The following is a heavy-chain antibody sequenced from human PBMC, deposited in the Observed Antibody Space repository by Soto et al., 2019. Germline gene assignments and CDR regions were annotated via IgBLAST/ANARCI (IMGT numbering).Heavy chain of an antibody. D-gene: IGHD1-26*01. V-gene: IGHV6-1*01. CDR2: TYYRSKWYN. J-gene: IGHJ3*02. Sequence: SQTLSLTCAISGDSVSSNSAAWNWIRQSPSRGLECLGRTYYRSKWYNDYAVSVKSRITINPDTSKNQFSLQLNSVTPEDTAVYYCARDLTLVGATAFDIWGQGTMVTVSS. CDR3: ARDLTLVGATAFDI. CDR1: GDSVSSNSAA.